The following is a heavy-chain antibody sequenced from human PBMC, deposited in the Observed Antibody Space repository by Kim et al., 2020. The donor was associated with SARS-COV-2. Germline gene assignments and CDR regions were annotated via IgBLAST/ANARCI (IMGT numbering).Heavy chain of an antibody. V-gene: IGHV3-30*02. J-gene: IGHJ6*02. D-gene: IGHD5-18*01. CDR3: AKAGYSYDYYYYGMDV. Sequence: SVKGRFTISRDNSKNTLYLQMNSLRAEDTAVYYCAKAGYSYDYYYYGMDVWGQGTTVTVSS.